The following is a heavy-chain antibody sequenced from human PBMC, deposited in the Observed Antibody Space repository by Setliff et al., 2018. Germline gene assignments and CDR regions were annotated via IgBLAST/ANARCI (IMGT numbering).Heavy chain of an antibody. CDR1: GGSISSSSYY. V-gene: IGHV4-39*01. D-gene: IGHD3-10*01. CDR3: ARGTKDYYGSGSYDDAFDI. Sequence: ASETLSLTCTVSGGSISSSSYYWGWIRQPPGKGLEWIGSIYYSGSTYYNPSLKSRVTISVDTSKNQFSLKLSSVTAADTAVYYCARGTKDYYGSGSYDDAFDIWGQGTMVTVSS. J-gene: IGHJ3*02. CDR2: IYYSGST.